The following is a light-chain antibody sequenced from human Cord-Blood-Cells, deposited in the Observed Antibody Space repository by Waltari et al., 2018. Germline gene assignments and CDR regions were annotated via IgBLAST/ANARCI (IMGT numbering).Light chain of an antibody. CDR2: KDS. CDR1: ALPKQY. V-gene: IGLV3-25*03. CDR3: QSADSSGTYYV. J-gene: IGLJ1*01. Sequence: SYELTQQPSVSVSPGQTARITCSGDALPKQYAYWYPQKPGQAPVLVIYKDSERPSGIPERFSGSSSGTTVTLTISGVQAEDEADYYCQSADSSGTYYVFGTGTKVTVL.